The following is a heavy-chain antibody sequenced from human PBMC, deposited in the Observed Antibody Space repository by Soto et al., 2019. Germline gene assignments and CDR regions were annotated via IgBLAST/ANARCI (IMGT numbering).Heavy chain of an antibody. CDR3: DPYYYDSSGYYYTDY. CDR2: ISGSGGST. V-gene: IGHV3-23*01. D-gene: IGHD3-22*01. CDR1: GFTFSSYA. Sequence: GGSLRLSCAASGFTFSSYAMSWVRQAPGKGLEWVSAISGSGGSTYYADSVKGRFTISRDNSKNTLYLQMNSLRAEDTAVYYCDPYYYDSSGYYYTDYWGQGTLVTVSS. J-gene: IGHJ4*02.